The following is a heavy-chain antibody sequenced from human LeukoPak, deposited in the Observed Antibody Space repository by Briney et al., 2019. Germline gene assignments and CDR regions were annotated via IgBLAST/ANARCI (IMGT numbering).Heavy chain of an antibody. J-gene: IGHJ4*02. CDR1: GGSISSGDYY. V-gene: IGHV4-30-4*01. CDR2: SYYSGST. CDR3: ARDLGSGSYFDY. Sequence: SETLSLTCTVSGGSISSGDYYWSWIRQSPGKGLELTGYSYYSGSTYYNPSLKSRVAISVDTSKNQFSLKLSSVTAADTAVYYCARDLGSGSYFDYWGQGTLVTVSS. D-gene: IGHD1-26*01.